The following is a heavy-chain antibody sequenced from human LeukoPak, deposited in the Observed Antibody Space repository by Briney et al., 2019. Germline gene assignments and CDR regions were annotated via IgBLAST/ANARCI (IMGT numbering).Heavy chain of an antibody. J-gene: IGHJ6*02. D-gene: IGHD2-15*01. CDR1: GGTFSSYA. V-gene: IGHV1-69*04. CDR3: ARTLCSGGSCYSGYYYYGMDV. Sequence: ASVKVSCKASGGTFSSYAISWVRQAPGQGLEWMGRIIPILGIANYAQKLQGRVTMTTDTSTSTAYMELRSLRSDDTAVYYCARTLCSGGSCYSGYYYYGMDVWGQGTTVTVSS. CDR2: IIPILGIA.